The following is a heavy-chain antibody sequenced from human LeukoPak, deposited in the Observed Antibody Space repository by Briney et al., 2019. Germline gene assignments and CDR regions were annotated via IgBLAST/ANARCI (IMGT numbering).Heavy chain of an antibody. CDR2: ISSSSSYT. V-gene: IGHV3-11*05. D-gene: IGHD5-18*01. CDR1: GFTFSDYY. CDR3: ARGRTGWTAMVDYYYYGMDV. Sequence: PGGSLRLSCAASGFTFSDYYMSWIRQAPGKGLEWVSYISSSSSYTNYADSVKGRFTISRDNAKNSLYLQMNSLRAEDTAVYYCARGRTGWTAMVDYYYYGMDVWGQGTTVTVSS. J-gene: IGHJ6*02.